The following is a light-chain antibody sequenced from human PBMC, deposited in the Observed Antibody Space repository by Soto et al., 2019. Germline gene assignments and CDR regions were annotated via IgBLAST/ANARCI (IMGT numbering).Light chain of an antibody. CDR2: TAS. CDR3: QHTNNFHFT. Sequence: MTQSPATLSMSPGERATLSCRASQSVSSNLAWYQHKPGKAPKLLIYTASRLQTGVPPRFSGSGSGTDFTLTINSLQPEDFATYYCQHTNNFHFTFGQGTRLE. CDR1: QSVSSN. V-gene: IGKV1-12*01. J-gene: IGKJ5*01.